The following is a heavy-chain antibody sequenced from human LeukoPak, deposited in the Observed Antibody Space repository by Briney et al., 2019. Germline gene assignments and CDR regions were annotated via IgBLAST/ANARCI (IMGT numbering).Heavy chain of an antibody. Sequence: GGSLRLSCAGSGLSFSNTWMTWVRQAPGKGLEWVSYIDTSGSDVNYADSVKGRFTMSRDNAKNSLYLQLNSLRAEDTAVYYCVKNGWLDYWGQGILVTVSS. CDR3: VKNGWLDY. V-gene: IGHV3-21*01. CDR2: IDTSGSDV. D-gene: IGHD6-19*01. J-gene: IGHJ4*02. CDR1: GLSFSNTW.